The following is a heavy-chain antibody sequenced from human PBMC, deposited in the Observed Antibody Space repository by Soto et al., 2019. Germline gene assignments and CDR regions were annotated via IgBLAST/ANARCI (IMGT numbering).Heavy chain of an antibody. J-gene: IGHJ4*02. CDR1: GFTLSDNW. CDR2: INSDGSSV. D-gene: IGHD6-25*01. V-gene: IGHV3-74*03. Sequence: EVQLVESGGGLVQPGGSLRLSCAASGFTLSDNWIHWVRRAPGKGLVWVSRINSDGSSVTYAESVKGRFTFSRDNAKNTLYLQMDSLRVEDTAMYYCVRAPEQRPFDYWGQGTLVTVSS. CDR3: VRAPEQRPFDY.